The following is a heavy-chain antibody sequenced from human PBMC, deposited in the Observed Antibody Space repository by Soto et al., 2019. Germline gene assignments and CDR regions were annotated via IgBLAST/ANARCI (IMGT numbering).Heavy chain of an antibody. D-gene: IGHD2-8*02. J-gene: IGHJ6*02. CDR2: MWYDRSHT. Sequence: PGGSLRLSCAASGFTFSSYAMHWVRQAPGKGLEWVALMWYDRSHTYYADSVEGRFNISRDESKNILFLHMSGLRAEDTAVYYCSRDRYWRNGYYSGIDVWGQGATVTVSS. CDR3: SRDRYWRNGYYSGIDV. V-gene: IGHV3-33*01. CDR1: GFTFSSYA.